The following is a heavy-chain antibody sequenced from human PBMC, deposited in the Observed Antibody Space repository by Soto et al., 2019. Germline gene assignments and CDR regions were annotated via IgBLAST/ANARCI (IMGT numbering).Heavy chain of an antibody. V-gene: IGHV4-59*01. CDR1: GVSINNYY. CDR3: GKVLSCGHFDY. D-gene: IGHD6-25*01. Sequence: SETLSLTCTVSGVSINNYYWTWIRQPPGKRLEWIGAIYYTGSTTYNPSLRSRVTFSVERTKIKFSLSLTSVTAADTAVYFCGKVLSCGHFDYWGQGTLVTVSS. J-gene: IGHJ4*02. CDR2: IYYTGST.